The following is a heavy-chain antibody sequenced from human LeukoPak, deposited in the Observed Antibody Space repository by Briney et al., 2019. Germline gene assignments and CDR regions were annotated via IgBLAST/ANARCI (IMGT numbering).Heavy chain of an antibody. CDR2: IYYSGST. Sequence: SETLSLTCTVSGGSISGYYWSWIRQPPGKGLEWIGYIYYSGSTNYNPSLKSRVTISVDKSKNQFSLKLSSVTAADTAVYYCARAKYSYDSWGQGTLVTVSS. V-gene: IGHV4-59*12. CDR3: ARAKYSYDS. D-gene: IGHD5-18*01. CDR1: GGSISGYY. J-gene: IGHJ4*02.